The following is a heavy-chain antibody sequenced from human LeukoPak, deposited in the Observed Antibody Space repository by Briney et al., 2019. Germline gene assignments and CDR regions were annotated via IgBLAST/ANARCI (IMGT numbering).Heavy chain of an antibody. V-gene: IGHV3-53*01. CDR3: AREDDPYGMDV. Sequence: PGGSLRLSCAASGFTFSSNYMSWVRQAPGKGLEWVSVIYSGGSTYYADSVKGRFTIPRDNSKNTLYLQMNSLRAEDTAVYYCAREDDPYGMDVWGQGTTVTVSS. CDR2: IYSGGST. J-gene: IGHJ6*02. CDR1: GFTFSSNY.